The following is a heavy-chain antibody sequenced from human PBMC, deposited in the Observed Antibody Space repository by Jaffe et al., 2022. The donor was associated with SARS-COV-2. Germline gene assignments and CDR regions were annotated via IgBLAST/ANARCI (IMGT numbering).Heavy chain of an antibody. V-gene: IGHV3-74*01. D-gene: IGHD1-1*01. CDR1: EFTFSTSW. J-gene: IGHJ6*02. Sequence: EVQLVESGGGLVQPGGSLRLSCAASEFTFSTSWMHWVRQAPGKELVWVSRINSDGSNTDYADSVKGRFTVSRDNAKKTLYLQMNSLRAEDTAVYYCVRGWNYGMDVWGQGTTVTVSS. CDR3: VRGWNYGMDV. CDR2: INSDGSNT.